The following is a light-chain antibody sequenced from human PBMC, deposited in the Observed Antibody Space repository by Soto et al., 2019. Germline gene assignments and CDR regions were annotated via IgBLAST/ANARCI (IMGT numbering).Light chain of an antibody. CDR1: SGHSSYN. CDR2: LEGSGSY. CDR3: ETWHSNTRV. Sequence: QAVVTQSSSASASLGSSVKLTCTLSSGHSSYNIAWHQQQPGKAPRYLMKLEGSGSYNKGSGVPDRFSGSTSGADRYLTISNLQFEDEADYYCETWHSNTRVFGGGTKLTVL. V-gene: IGLV4-60*02. J-gene: IGLJ3*02.